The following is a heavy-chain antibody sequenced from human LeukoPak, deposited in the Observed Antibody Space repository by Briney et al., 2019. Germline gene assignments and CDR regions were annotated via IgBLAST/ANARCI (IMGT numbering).Heavy chain of an antibody. V-gene: IGHV4-34*01. Sequence: SETLSLTCAVYGGSFSGYYWSWIRQPPGKGLEWIGEINHSGSTNYNPSLKSRVTISVDTSKNQFSLKLSSVTAADTAVYCCARGYCSSTSCYLRDYYYYYMDVWGKGTTVTVSS. J-gene: IGHJ6*03. CDR3: ARGYCSSTSCYLRDYYYYYMDV. CDR1: GGSFSGYY. CDR2: INHSGST. D-gene: IGHD2-2*01.